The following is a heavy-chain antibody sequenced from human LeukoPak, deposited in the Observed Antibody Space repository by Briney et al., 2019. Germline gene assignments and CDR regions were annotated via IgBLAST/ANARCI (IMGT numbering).Heavy chain of an antibody. CDR3: AREGGPYRPLDY. Sequence: PGGSLRLSCAASGFTFSSYEMNWVRQAPGKGLEWVSYISSGSSSIFYADSVKGRFTISRDNAKNSLYLQMNSLRVEDTAVYYCAREGGPYRPLDYSGQGTLVTVSS. CDR1: GFTFSSYE. V-gene: IGHV3-48*03. J-gene: IGHJ4*02. CDR2: ISSGSSSI.